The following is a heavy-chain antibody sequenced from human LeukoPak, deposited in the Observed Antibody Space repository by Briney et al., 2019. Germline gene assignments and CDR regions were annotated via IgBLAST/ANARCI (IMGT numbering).Heavy chain of an antibody. J-gene: IGHJ5*02. Sequence: GASVKVSCKASGYTFTNYGISWVRQAPGQGLEWMGWISAYNGNTNYAQKLQGRVTMTTDTSTSTAYMELRSLRSDDTAVYYCARDIMRKQQLVNWFDPWGQGTLVTVSS. CDR1: GYTFTNYG. CDR2: ISAYNGNT. CDR3: ARDIMRKQQLVNWFDP. V-gene: IGHV1-18*04. D-gene: IGHD6-13*01.